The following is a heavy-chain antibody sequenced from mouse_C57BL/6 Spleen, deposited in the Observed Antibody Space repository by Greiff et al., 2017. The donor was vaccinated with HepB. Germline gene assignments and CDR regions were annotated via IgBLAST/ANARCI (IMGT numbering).Heavy chain of an antibody. CDR3: ARGGRGSRYAMDY. D-gene: IGHD1-1*01. V-gene: IGHV2-2*01. J-gene: IGHJ4*01. CDR1: GFSLTSYG. CDR2: IWSGGST. Sequence: VQLQQSGPGLVQPSQSLSITCTVSGFSLTSYGVHWVRQSPGKGLEWLGVIWSGGSTDYNAAFISRLSISKDNSKSQVFFKMNSLQADDTAIYYCARGGRGSRYAMDYWGQGTSVTVSS.